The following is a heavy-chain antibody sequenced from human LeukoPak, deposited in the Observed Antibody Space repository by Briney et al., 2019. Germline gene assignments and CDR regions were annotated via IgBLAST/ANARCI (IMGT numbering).Heavy chain of an antibody. CDR2: INYSGST. CDR3: ARIEAVTRGYNHAYYFDY. CDR1: GGSISSYY. D-gene: IGHD5-18*01. J-gene: IGHJ4*02. V-gene: IGHV4-59*08. Sequence: SETVSLTCTVSGGSISSYYWSWIRQPPGKGLEWIGYINYSGSTNYNPSLKSRVTISVDTSKKQFSLKLRTATAADTAVYYCARIEAVTRGYNHAYYFDYWGQGTLVTVPS.